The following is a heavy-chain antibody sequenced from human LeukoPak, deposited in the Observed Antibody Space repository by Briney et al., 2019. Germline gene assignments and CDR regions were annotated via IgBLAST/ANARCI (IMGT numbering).Heavy chain of an antibody. D-gene: IGHD5-18*01. CDR1: GGTFSSYA. J-gene: IGHJ4*02. CDR2: IIPIFGTA. V-gene: IGHV1-69*06. CDR3: AREGPRIQPYYFDY. Sequence: ASVKVSCKASGGTFSSYAISWVRQAPGQGLEWMGGIIPIFGTANYAQKFQGRVTITADKSTSTAYMELSSLRSEDTAVYCCAREGPRIQPYYFDYWGQGTLVTVSS.